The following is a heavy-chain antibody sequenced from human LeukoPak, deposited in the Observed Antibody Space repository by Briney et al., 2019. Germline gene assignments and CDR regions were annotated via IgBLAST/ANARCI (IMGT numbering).Heavy chain of an antibody. V-gene: IGHV4-59*08. CDR2: IYYSGST. J-gene: IGHJ4*02. CDR1: GGSISSYY. D-gene: IGHD6-25*01. Sequence: SEALSLTCTVSGGSISSYYWSWIRQPPGKGLEWIGYIYYSGSTNYNPSLKSRVTISVDTSKNQFSLRLSSVTAADTALYYCARHGEQRLIYFDYWGQGTLVTVSS. CDR3: ARHGEQRLIYFDY.